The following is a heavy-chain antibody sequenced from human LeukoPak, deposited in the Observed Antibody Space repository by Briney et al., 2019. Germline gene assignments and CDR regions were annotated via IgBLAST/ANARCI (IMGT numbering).Heavy chain of an antibody. CDR1: GFTFSSYA. CDR3: ANKADYDFWSGYSTLDY. D-gene: IGHD3-3*01. V-gene: IGHV3-23*01. Sequence: GGSLRLSCAASGFTFSSYALSWVRRAPGKGLEWVSAISGSGGSTYYADSVKGRFTISRDNSKNTLYLQMNSLRAEDTAVYYCANKADYDFWSGYSTLDYWGQGTLVTVSS. J-gene: IGHJ4*02. CDR2: ISGSGGST.